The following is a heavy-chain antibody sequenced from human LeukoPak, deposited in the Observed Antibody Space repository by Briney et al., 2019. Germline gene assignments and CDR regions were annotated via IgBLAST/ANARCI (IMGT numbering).Heavy chain of an antibody. CDR3: ARPYYYDSRIDP. CDR1: GGSISSGDYY. D-gene: IGHD3-22*01. J-gene: IGHJ5*02. CDR2: MYYSGST. Sequence: PSETLSLTCTVSGGSISSGDYYWSWIRQPPGKGLEWIAYMYYSGSTYYNPSLKSRVTMSADTSKNQLSLKLSSVTAADTAVYYCARPYYYDSRIDPCGQGILVIVSS. V-gene: IGHV4-30-4*01.